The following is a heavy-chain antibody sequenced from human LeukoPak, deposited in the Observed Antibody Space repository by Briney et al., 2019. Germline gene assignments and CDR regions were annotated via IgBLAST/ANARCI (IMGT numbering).Heavy chain of an antibody. V-gene: IGHV3-11*06. Sequence: GGSLRLSCAASGFTFSDYYMSWIRQAPGRGLEWVSYISSSGSYTNYADSVKGRFTISRDNAKNSLYLQMNSLRAEDTAVYYCARAPHYSNYGPYYYGMDVWGQGTTVTVSS. CDR3: ARAPHYSNYGPYYYGMDV. CDR1: GFTFSDYY. D-gene: IGHD4-11*01. CDR2: ISSSGSYT. J-gene: IGHJ6*02.